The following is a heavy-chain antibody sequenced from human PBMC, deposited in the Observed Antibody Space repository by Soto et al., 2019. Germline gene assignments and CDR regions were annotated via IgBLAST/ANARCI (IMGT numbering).Heavy chain of an antibody. CDR3: ARDGRQDFWSGYYGNWFDP. CDR2: INPNSGGT. CDR1: GYTFTGYY. Sequence: EASVKVSCKASGYTFTGYYMHWVRQAPGQGLEWMGWINPNSGGTNYAQKFQGRVTMTRDTSISTAYMELSRLRSDDTAVYYCARDGRQDFWSGYYGNWFDPWGQGTLVTVS. V-gene: IGHV1-2*02. J-gene: IGHJ5*02. D-gene: IGHD3-3*01.